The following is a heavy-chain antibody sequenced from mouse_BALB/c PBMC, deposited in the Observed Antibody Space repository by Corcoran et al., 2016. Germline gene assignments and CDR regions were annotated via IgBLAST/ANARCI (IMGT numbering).Heavy chain of an antibody. Sequence: EVQLQQSGPELVKPGASVKMSCKASGYTFTSYVMHWVKQKPGQGLEWIGYINPYNDGTKYKEKFKGKATLTSDKSSSTAYMELSSLTSEDSAVYYSARGGFTTVTGLAYWGQGTLLTVS. J-gene: IGHJ3*01. CDR3: ARGGFTTVTGLAY. V-gene: IGHV1S136*01. CDR1: GYTFTSYV. CDR2: INPYNDGT. D-gene: IGHD1-2*01.